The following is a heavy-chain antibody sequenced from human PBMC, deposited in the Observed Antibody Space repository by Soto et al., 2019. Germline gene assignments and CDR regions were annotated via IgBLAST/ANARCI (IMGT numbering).Heavy chain of an antibody. J-gene: IGHJ6*02. CDR3: ARAYSSSYSYYYYGMDV. CDR2: IYYSGST. Sequence: SETLSLTCTVSGGSISSYYWSWIRQPPGKGLEWIGYIYYSGSTNYNPSLKSRVTISVDTSKNQFSLKLSSVTAADTAVYYCARAYSSSYSYYYYGMDVGGQGTTVTVPS. D-gene: IGHD6-6*01. V-gene: IGHV4-59*01. CDR1: GGSISSYY.